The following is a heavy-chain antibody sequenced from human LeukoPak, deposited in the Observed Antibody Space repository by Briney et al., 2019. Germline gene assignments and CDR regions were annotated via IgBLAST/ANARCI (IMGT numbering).Heavy chain of an antibody. CDR3: ASRYCSGGSCYLSFDY. CDR1: VLTFSSYS. CDR2: ISSSSSYI. Sequence: PGGSLRLSCAAAVLTFSSYSLNWVRQAPGKGLEWVSSISSSSSYIYYADSVKGRFTISRDNAKNSLYLQMNSLRAEDTAVYYCASRYCSGGSCYLSFDYWGQGTLVTVSS. V-gene: IGHV3-21*01. J-gene: IGHJ4*02. D-gene: IGHD2-15*01.